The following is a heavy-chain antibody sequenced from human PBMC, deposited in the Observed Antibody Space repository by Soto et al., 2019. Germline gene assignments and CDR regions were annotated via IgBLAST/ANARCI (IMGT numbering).Heavy chain of an antibody. CDR1: GFTFNDYS. Sequence: PGGSLRLSCAASGFTFNDYSMNWVRQAPGKGLEWVSSISSASSYTYYADSLKGRFTISRDNAKDSLFLQMNSLRAEDTAVYYCARRQIPPPTRGAANARGGMDVWGQGTTVTVSS. CDR2: ISSASSYT. D-gene: IGHD6-13*01. J-gene: IGHJ6*02. CDR3: ARRQIPPPTRGAANARGGMDV. V-gene: IGHV3-21*01.